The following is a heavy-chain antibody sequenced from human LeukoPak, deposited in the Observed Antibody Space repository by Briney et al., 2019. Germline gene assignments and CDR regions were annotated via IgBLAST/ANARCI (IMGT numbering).Heavy chain of an antibody. D-gene: IGHD3-10*01. V-gene: IGHV1-69*01. J-gene: IGHJ6*03. Sequence: GASVKVSCKASGGTFSSYAISWVRQAPGQGLEWMGGIIPIFGTANYAQKFQGRVTITADESTSTAYMELSSLRSEDTAVYYCARDSRSFAPASYYYYMDVWGKGTTVTISS. CDR1: GGTFSSYA. CDR3: ARDSRSFAPASYYYYMDV. CDR2: IIPIFGTA.